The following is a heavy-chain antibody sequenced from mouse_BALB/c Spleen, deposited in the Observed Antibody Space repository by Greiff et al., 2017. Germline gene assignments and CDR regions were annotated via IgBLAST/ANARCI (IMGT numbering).Heavy chain of an antibody. V-gene: IGHV1S137*01. CDR3: ARRHYGSSYLDY. CDR2: ISTYYGDA. Sequence: VQLQESGAELVRPGVSVKISCKGSGYTFTDYAMHWVKQSHAKSLEWIGVISTYYGDASYNQKFKGKATMTVDKSSSTAYMELARLTSEDSAIYYCARRHYGSSYLDYWGQGTTLTVSS. J-gene: IGHJ2*01. D-gene: IGHD1-1*01. CDR1: GYTFTDYA.